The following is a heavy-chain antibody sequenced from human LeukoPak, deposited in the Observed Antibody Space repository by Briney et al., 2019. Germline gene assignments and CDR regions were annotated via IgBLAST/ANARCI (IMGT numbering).Heavy chain of an antibody. V-gene: IGHV3-9*03. D-gene: IGHD3-22*01. Sequence: GRSLRLSCAASGFTFDDYAMHWVRQAPGKGLEWVSGISWNSGSIGYADSVKGRFTISRDNAKNSLYLQMNSLRAEDMALYYCARDAGYDSKAFDIWGQGTMVTVSS. CDR3: ARDAGYDSKAFDI. J-gene: IGHJ3*02. CDR1: GFTFDDYA. CDR2: ISWNSGSI.